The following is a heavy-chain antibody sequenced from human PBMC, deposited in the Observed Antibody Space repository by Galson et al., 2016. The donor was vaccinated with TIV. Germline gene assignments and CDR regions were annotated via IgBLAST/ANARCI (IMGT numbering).Heavy chain of an antibody. CDR2: FIPLFGTA. CDR3: AKDRNTAMDTYHYYYGMDV. D-gene: IGHD5-18*01. V-gene: IGHV1-69*13. Sequence: SVKVSCKASGDTFTGYYVHWVRQAPGQGLEWVGGFIPLFGTANYVQKFQGRVTISADESTSTLYMEVRSLRSEDTAVYYCAKDRNTAMDTYHYYYGMDVWGQGTTVIVSS. J-gene: IGHJ6*02. CDR1: GDTFTGYY.